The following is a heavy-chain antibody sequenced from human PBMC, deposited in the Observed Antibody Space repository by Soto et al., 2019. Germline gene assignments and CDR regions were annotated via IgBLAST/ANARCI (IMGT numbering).Heavy chain of an antibody. V-gene: IGHV4-4*07. CDR3: ARDSSSWYYYSYGMDV. CDR1: GGSISSYY. Sequence: SETLSLTCTVSGGSISSYYWSWIRQPAGKGLEWIGRIYTSGSTNYNPSLKRRVTMSVDTSKNQFSLKLSSVTAADTAVYYCARDSSSWYYYSYGMDVWGQGTTVTVSS. CDR2: IYTSGST. J-gene: IGHJ6*02. D-gene: IGHD6-13*01.